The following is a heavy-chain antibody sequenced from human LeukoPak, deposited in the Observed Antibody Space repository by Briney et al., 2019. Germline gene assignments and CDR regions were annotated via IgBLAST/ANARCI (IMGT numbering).Heavy chain of an antibody. Sequence: GRSLRLSCAGSGLTFSPYAMHWVRQAPGKGLVWVALISYDGKNEWYADSVKGRFTISRDNSKNKLYLQMNSLRVDDTAIYYCARAATGSFDYWGQGTLVTVSS. V-gene: IGHV3-30*04. D-gene: IGHD6-13*01. CDR1: GLTFSPYA. CDR3: ARAATGSFDY. CDR2: ISYDGKNE. J-gene: IGHJ4*02.